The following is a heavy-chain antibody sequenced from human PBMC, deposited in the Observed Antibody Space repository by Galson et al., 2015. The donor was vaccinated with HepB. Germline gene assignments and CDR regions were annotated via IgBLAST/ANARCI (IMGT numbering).Heavy chain of an antibody. V-gene: IGHV3-11*01. D-gene: IGHD4-17*01. CDR2: LSNSGSTI. Sequence: SLRLSCAASGFTFSGYHMSWIRQAPGKGLEWVSYLSNSGSTIYYADSVKGRFTISRDNAKNSLYLQMNSLRAEDTAVYYCATVTTRYWGQGTLVTVSS. J-gene: IGHJ4*02. CDR1: GFTFSGYH. CDR3: ATVTTRY.